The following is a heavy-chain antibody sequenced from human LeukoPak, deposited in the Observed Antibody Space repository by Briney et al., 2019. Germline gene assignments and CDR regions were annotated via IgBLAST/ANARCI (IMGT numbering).Heavy chain of an antibody. V-gene: IGHV3-33*01. Sequence: PGGSLRLSCAASGFTFSSYGMHWVRQAPGKGLEWVAVIWYDGSNKYYADSVKGRFTISRDNSKNTLYLQMNSLRAEDTAVYYCARDRRWLRSAAPLDYWGQGTLVTVSS. CDR3: ARDRRWLRSAAPLDY. J-gene: IGHJ4*02. D-gene: IGHD5-12*01. CDR1: GFTFSSYG. CDR2: IWYDGSNK.